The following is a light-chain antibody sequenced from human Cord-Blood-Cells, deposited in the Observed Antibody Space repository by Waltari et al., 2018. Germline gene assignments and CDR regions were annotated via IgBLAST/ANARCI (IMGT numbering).Light chain of an antibody. CDR2: WAS. CDR3: QQYYSTPYT. J-gene: IGKJ2*01. V-gene: IGKV4-1*01. Sequence: IVITHSPASLAVSLGERATINCQSSQSVLYSSNNKNYLAWYQQKPGQPPKLLIYWASTRESGVPDRFSGSGSGTDFTLTISSLQAEDVAVYYCQQYYSTPYTFGQGTKLEIK. CDR1: QSVLYSSNNKNY.